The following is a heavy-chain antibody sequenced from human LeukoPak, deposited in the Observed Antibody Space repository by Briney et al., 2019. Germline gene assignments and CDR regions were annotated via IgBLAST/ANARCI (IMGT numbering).Heavy chain of an antibody. J-gene: IGHJ3*02. D-gene: IGHD2-2*01. CDR2: ISSSSSTI. CDR1: GFTFSSYS. V-gene: IGHV3-48*01. CDR3: ARDAPGYCSSTSCYDAFDI. Sequence: PGGSLRLSCAASGFTFSSYSMNWVRQAPGKGLEWVSYISSSSSTIYYADSVKGRFTISRDNAKNSLYLQMNSLRAEDTAVYYCARDAPGYCSSTSCYDAFDIWGQGTMVTVSS.